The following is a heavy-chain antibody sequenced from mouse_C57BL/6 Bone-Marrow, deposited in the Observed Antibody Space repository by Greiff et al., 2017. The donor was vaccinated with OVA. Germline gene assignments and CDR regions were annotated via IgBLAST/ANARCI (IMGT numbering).Heavy chain of an antibody. Sequence: QVQLQQSGAELVMPGASVKLSCKASGYTFTSYWMHWVKQRPGQGLEWIGEIDPSDSYTNYNQKFKGKSTLTVDKSSSTAYMQLSSLTSEDSAVYYCARWDCSSLYFDYWGQGTTLTVSS. CDR3: ARWDCSSLYFDY. CDR1: GYTFTSYW. V-gene: IGHV1-69*01. D-gene: IGHD1-1*01. J-gene: IGHJ2*01. CDR2: IDPSDSYT.